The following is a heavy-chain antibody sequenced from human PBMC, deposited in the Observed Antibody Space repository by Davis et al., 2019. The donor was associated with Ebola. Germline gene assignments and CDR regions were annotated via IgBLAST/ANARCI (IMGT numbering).Heavy chain of an antibody. J-gene: IGHJ5*02. CDR1: GGSFSGYY. CDR2: INHSGST. V-gene: IGHV4-34*01. Sequence: MPSETLSLTCAVYGGSFSGYYWSWIRQPPGKGLEWIGEINHSGSTNYNPSLKSRVTISVDTSKNQFSLKLSSVTAADTAVYYCARNAHPWSGHGVVLGFDPWGQGTLVTVSS. D-gene: IGHD3-3*01. CDR3: ARNAHPWSGHGVVLGFDP.